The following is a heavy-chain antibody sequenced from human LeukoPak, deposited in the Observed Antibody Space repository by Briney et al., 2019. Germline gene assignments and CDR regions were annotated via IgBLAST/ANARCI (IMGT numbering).Heavy chain of an antibody. Sequence: PGESLKISCKGSGYTFTNYWIAWVRQMPGKGLEWMGIIYPGDSDTRYSPSFQGQVTFSAEKSINTAYLQWSSLKTADTAMYYCARPGTVAAYFYYWGLGTLVTVSS. J-gene: IGHJ4*02. CDR3: ARPGTVAAYFYY. D-gene: IGHD6-19*01. V-gene: IGHV5-51*01. CDR1: GYTFTNYW. CDR2: IYPGDSDT.